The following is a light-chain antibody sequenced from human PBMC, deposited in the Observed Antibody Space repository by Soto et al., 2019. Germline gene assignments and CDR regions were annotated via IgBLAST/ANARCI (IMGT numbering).Light chain of an antibody. CDR1: QSVRSN. CDR2: GAY. J-gene: IGKJ1*01. CDR3: MQGSFWPWT. Sequence: EAGWTKSPCTLYLSPGGRAIVSCRASQSVRSNLAWYQQKPGQAPRLLIYGAYTRATGVPDRFSGSGAGSDFTLKISRVEAEDVGVYYCMQGSFWPWTFGQGTKVDIK. V-gene: IGKV3-20*01.